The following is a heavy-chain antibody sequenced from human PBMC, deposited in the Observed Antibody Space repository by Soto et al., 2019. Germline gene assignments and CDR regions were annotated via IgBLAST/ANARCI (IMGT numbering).Heavy chain of an antibody. D-gene: IGHD2-2*01. J-gene: IGHJ6*02. CDR3: AKDLGIVVVPAAKSYYYYYGMDV. V-gene: IGHV3-23*01. CDR1: GFTFSSYA. CDR2: ISGSGGST. Sequence: GGSLRLSCAASGFTFSSYAMSWVRQAPGKGLEWVSAISGSGGSTYYADSMKGRFTISRDNSKNTLYLQMNSLRAEDTAVYYCAKDLGIVVVPAAKSYYYYYGMDVWGQGTTVTVSS.